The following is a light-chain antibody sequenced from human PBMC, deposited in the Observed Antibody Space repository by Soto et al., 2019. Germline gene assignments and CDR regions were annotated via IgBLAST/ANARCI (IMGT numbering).Light chain of an antibody. CDR3: QQYGDWPPDT. CDR1: QSVNNDY. CDR2: GAS. V-gene: IGKV3-20*01. J-gene: IGKJ2*01. Sequence: EIVLTQSPGTLSLSPGERATLSCRASQSVNNDYLAWYQQRHGQAPSLLIYGASSRATGIPDRFSGSGSGTDFTLTISGLEPEDFAVYYCQQYGDWPPDTFGQGTKVEI.